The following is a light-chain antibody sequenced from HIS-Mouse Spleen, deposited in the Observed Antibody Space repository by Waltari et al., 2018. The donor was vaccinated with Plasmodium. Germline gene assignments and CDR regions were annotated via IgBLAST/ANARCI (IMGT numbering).Light chain of an antibody. CDR2: GAS. J-gene: IGKJ3*01. CDR1: QSVSSN. V-gene: IGKV3-15*01. Sequence: EIVMTQSPATLSVSPGERATLSCRASQSVSSNLAWYQQKPGQAPRRLIYGASSMATGIPARFSGSGSGTEFTLTISSLQSEDFAVYYCQQYNNWSFTFGPGTKVDIK. CDR3: QQYNNWSFT.